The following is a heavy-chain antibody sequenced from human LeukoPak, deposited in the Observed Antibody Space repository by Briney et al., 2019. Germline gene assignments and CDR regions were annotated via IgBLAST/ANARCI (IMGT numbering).Heavy chain of an antibody. D-gene: IGHD3-10*01. CDR3: GRVRPVGSGSYCFDY. CDR2: INPNTGGT. CDR1: GNIFSDYY. Sequence: ASEKVSCKASGNIFSDYYMNWVRQAPGQGLEWMGRINPNTGGTNYAQKFQGRLTMTRDTSISTAYMELSRLRFDDTAVYYCGRVRPVGSGSYCFDYWAQGTLVTVSS. V-gene: IGHV1-2*06. J-gene: IGHJ4*02.